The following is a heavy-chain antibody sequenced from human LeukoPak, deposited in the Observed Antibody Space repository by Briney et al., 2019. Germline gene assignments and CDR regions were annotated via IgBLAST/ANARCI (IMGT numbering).Heavy chain of an antibody. CDR3: ASSDFAAFDY. V-gene: IGHV4-34*01. J-gene: IGHJ4*02. CDR1: GGSFSGYY. Sequence: SETLSLTCAVYGGSFSGYYWSWIRQPPGKGLEWIGEINHSGSTNYNPSLKSRVTISVDTSKNQFSLKLSSVTAADTAVYYCASSDFAAFDYWGQGTLVTVSS. D-gene: IGHD3-3*01. CDR2: INHSGST.